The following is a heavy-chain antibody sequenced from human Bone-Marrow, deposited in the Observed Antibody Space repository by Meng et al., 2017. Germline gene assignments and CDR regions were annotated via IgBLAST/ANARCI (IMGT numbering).Heavy chain of an antibody. Sequence: SETLSPTCTVSGGSTSSSSYYWGWIRQPPGKGLEWIGSIYYSRSTYHNPSLKSRVTISVDTSKNQFSLKLSSVTAADTAVYYCARGPGIAAATYYFDYWGQGTLVTVSS. CDR1: GGSTSSSSYY. D-gene: IGHD6-13*01. CDR2: IYYSRST. CDR3: ARGPGIAAATYYFDY. J-gene: IGHJ4*02. V-gene: IGHV4-39*07.